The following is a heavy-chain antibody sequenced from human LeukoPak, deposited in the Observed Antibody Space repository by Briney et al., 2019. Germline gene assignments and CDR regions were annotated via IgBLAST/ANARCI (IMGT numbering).Heavy chain of an antibody. D-gene: IGHD3-3*01. Sequence: GGSLRLSCAASGFTVSSNYMSWVRQAPGKGLEWVSVIDSGGSTYYADSVKGRFTISRDNSKNTLYLQMNSLRAEDTAVYYCARHFGVVSFDYWGQGTLVTVSS. CDR1: GFTVSSNY. V-gene: IGHV3-53*01. CDR2: IDSGGST. CDR3: ARHFGVVSFDY. J-gene: IGHJ4*02.